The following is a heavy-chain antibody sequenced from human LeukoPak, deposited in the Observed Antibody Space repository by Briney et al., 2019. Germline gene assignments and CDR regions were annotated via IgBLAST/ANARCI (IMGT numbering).Heavy chain of an antibody. D-gene: IGHD5-24*01. CDR1: GGTFSSYA. J-gene: IGHJ1*01. CDR2: IIPIFGTA. Sequence: SVKVSCKASGGTFSSYAISWVRQAPGQGLEWIGGIIPIFGTANYAQKFQGRVTITADESTSTAYMELSSLRSEDTAVYYCARGDQFSEYFQHWGQGTLVTVSS. V-gene: IGHV1-69*13. CDR3: ARGDQFSEYFQH.